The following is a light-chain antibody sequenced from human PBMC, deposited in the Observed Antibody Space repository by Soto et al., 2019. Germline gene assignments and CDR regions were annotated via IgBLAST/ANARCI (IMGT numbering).Light chain of an antibody. CDR1: SSDFGSST. CDR3: ASWDDSPNGLYV. CDR2: SNN. J-gene: IGLJ1*01. Sequence: QAVVTQPPSASGTRGLRVTISCSGSSSDFGSSTVNWYQQLPGTAPRLLIYSNNQRPSGVPDRFSGSKSGTSASLAISGLQSEDEGDYYCASWDDSPNGLYVFGTGTKLTVL. V-gene: IGLV1-44*01.